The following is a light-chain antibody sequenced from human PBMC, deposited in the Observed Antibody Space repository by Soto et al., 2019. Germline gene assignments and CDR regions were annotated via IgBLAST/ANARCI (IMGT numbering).Light chain of an antibody. CDR1: HNVDTN. V-gene: IGKV3-15*01. J-gene: IGKJ5*01. CDR3: QQYNHWPPIT. CDR2: SAS. Sequence: MTQSPATLSLSPCERLTLSCSASHNVDTNVAWYQQKPGQAPTLLIYSASTRASGFPDRFSGSGSGTEFTLTISGLQSEDFAVYFCQQYNHWPPITFGPGTRLENK.